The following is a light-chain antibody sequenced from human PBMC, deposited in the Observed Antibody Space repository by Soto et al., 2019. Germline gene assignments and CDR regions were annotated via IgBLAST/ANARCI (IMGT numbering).Light chain of an antibody. CDR1: SSDVGGYNY. Sequence: QSALTQPASVSGSPGQSVTISCTGTSSDVGGYNYVSWYQPHPGKAPKLTIYDVSNRPSGVSNRFSGSKAGNTASLTISGLQAEDEADYYCCSYTNISTVLFGGGTQLAVL. CDR3: CSYTNISTVL. J-gene: IGLJ2*01. CDR2: DVS. V-gene: IGLV2-14*01.